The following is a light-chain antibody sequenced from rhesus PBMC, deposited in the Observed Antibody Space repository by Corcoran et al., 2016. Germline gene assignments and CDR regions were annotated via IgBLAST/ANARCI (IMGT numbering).Light chain of an antibody. J-gene: IGKJ1*01. CDR2: KAA. V-gene: IGKV1-25*01. CDR3: QQHNSYPPT. Sequence: DIQMTQSPSSLSASVGDTVTITCRASQGISSYLAWYQQKPGKDPKLLIYKAATLQSGVPSRFSGSGSGTDFTLTINSLHPEDFATYYSQQHNSYPPTFGQGTKVEIK. CDR1: QGISSY.